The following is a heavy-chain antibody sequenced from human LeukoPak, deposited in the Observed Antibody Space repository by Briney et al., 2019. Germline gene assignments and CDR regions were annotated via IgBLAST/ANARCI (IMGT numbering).Heavy chain of an antibody. CDR1: RGSFRGYY. D-gene: IGHD3-9*01. V-gene: IGHV4-34*01. CDR2: INDSENT. J-gene: IGHJ4*02. Sequence: SETQSLTCAVYRGSFRGYYSSWIRQFPGKGLEWIGEINDSENTNYNPSLKSRVTISVDTPKNQFSLRLSSVTAADTAVYYCARAGGRTGYSLDFDYWGQGTLVTVSS. CDR3: ARAGGRTGYSLDFDY.